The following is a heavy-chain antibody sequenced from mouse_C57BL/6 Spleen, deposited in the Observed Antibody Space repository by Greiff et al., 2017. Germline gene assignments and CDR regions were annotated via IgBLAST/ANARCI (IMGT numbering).Heavy chain of an antibody. J-gene: IGHJ2*01. Sequence: VQLQQSGPELVKPGASVKISCKASGYSFTSYYIHWVKQRPGQGLEWIGWIYPGSGNTKYNEKFKGKATLTADTSSSTAYMQLSSLTSEDSAVYYCARIYYYGSSYADYFDYWGQGTTLTVSS. D-gene: IGHD1-1*01. CDR2: IYPGSGNT. CDR1: GYSFTSYY. CDR3: ARIYYYGSSYADYFDY. V-gene: IGHV1-66*01.